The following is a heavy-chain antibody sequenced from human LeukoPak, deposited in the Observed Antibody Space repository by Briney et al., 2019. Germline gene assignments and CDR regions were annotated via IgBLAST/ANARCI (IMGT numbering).Heavy chain of an antibody. CDR2: ISGSGGST. CDR3: AKDRWRSGGSGGGDY. D-gene: IGHD2-15*01. CDR1: GFTFSTYA. V-gene: IGHV3-23*01. J-gene: IGHJ4*02. Sequence: GGSLRLSCAASGFTFSTYAMSWVRQAPGKGLEWVSVISGSGGSTYYADSVKGRFTISRDNSKNTLYLQMNSVRAEDRAVYYCAKDRWRSGGSGGGDYWGQGTLVTVSS.